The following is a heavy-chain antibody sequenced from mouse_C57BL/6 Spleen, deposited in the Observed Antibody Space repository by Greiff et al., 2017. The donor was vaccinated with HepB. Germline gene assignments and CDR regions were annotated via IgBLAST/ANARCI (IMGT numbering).Heavy chain of an antibody. CDR1: GFTFSSYA. CDR3: ARAYYSNRWFAY. Sequence: EVKLMESGGGLVKPGGSLKLSCAASGFTFSSYAMSWVRQTPEKRLEWVATISDGGSYTYYPDNVKGRFTISRDNAKNNLYLQMSHLKSEDTAMYYCARAYYSNRWFAYWGQGTLVTVSA. D-gene: IGHD2-5*01. J-gene: IGHJ3*01. CDR2: ISDGGSYT. V-gene: IGHV5-4*03.